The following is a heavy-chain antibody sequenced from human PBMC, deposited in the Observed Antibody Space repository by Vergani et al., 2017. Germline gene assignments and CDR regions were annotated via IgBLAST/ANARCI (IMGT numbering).Heavy chain of an antibody. D-gene: IGHD1-26*01. V-gene: IGHV1-18*04. Sequence: QVQLVQSGAEVKKPGASVKVSCKASGYTFTSYGISWVRQAPGQGLEWMGWISAYNGNTNYAQKLQGRVTMTTDTSRSTAYLELRSLRFDDTAVYYCARDEGIVGANSWDYWGQGTLVTVSS. CDR3: ARDEGIVGANSWDY. J-gene: IGHJ4*02. CDR2: ISAYNGNT. CDR1: GYTFTSYG.